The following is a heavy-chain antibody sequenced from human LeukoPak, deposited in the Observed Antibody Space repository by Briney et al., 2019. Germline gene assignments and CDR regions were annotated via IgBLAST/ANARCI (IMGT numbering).Heavy chain of an antibody. Sequence: GGSLRLSCAVSGFTFSSYAMNWVRQAPGKGLEWVSTITGGGSTYYADSVKGRFTISRDSSKNTLYLQMNSLRAEDTAVYYCAKDRWYSSSGFFDYWGQGTLVTVSS. D-gene: IGHD6-6*01. CDR3: AKDRWYSSSGFFDY. J-gene: IGHJ4*02. CDR2: ITGGGST. V-gene: IGHV3-23*01. CDR1: GFTFSSYA.